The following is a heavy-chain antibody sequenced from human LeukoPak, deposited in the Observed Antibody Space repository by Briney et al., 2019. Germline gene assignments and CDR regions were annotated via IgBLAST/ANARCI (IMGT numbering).Heavy chain of an antibody. CDR2: ITSSRIYI. CDR1: GFTFSDYN. D-gene: IGHD2-21*02. CDR3: ARDGSRGNLVTAPDF. J-gene: IGHJ4*02. Sequence: GGSLRLSCAASGFTFSDYNMRWIRQAPGKGLEWVSSITSSRIYIYYADSVKGRFTISRDNAKNSLYLQMNSLRAEDTAVYYCARDGSRGNLVTAPDFWGQGTLVTVSS. V-gene: IGHV3-21*01.